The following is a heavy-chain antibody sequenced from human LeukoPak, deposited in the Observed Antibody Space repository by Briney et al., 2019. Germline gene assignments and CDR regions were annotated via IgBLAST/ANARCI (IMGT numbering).Heavy chain of an antibody. CDR1: GYTFTGYY. CDR2: INPNSGGT. D-gene: IGHD4-17*01. J-gene: IGHJ4*02. Sequence: ASVKVSCKASGYTFTGYYMHWVRQASGQGLEWMGWINPNSGGTNYAQKFQGRVTMTRDTSISTAYMELSRLRSDDTAVYYCARDGDYGDYYFDYWGQGTLVTVSS. CDR3: ARDGDYGDYYFDY. V-gene: IGHV1-2*02.